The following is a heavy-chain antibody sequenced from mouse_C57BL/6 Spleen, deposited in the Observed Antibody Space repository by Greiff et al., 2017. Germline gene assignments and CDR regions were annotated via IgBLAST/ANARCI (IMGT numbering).Heavy chain of an antibody. V-gene: IGHV1-61*01. J-gene: IGHJ4*01. CDR1: GYTFTSYW. Sequence: QVQLKQPGAELVRPGSSVKLSCKASGYTFTSYWMDWVKQRPGQGLEWIGNIYPSDSETHYNQKFKDKATLTVDKSSSTAYMQLSSLTSEDSAVYYCARRGGDAMDYWGQGTSVTVSS. CDR3: ARRGGDAMDY. CDR2: IYPSDSET.